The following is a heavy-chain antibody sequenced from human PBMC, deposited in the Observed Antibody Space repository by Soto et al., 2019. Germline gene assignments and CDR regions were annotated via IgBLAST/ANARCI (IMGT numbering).Heavy chain of an antibody. Sequence: QVQLQESGPGLVKPSQTLSLTCDVSGASVTRAGSYWGWIRQRPGQGLEWIGYIYFDGTTYYNPSLKSRVIISADTSRNQFSLSLSFLTAAETAVYYCATRTTVTTFDYWGQGTLVTVSS. J-gene: IGHJ4*02. CDR1: GASVTRAGSY. CDR3: ATRTTVTTFDY. V-gene: IGHV4-31*11. D-gene: IGHD4-17*01. CDR2: IYFDGTT.